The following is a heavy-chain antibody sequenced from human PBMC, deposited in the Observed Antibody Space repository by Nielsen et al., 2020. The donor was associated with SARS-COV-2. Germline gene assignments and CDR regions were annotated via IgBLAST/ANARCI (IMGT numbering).Heavy chain of an antibody. Sequence: SETLSLTCSVSGGSISSSNYYWGWVRQPPGERLEWIGSFYYSGSTYYNPSLKSRVTISVDTSKNQFSLKLSSVTAADTAVYYCARNPSRFDPWGQGTLVTVSS. CDR3: ARNPSRFDP. CDR1: GGSISSSNYY. J-gene: IGHJ5*02. V-gene: IGHV4-39*01. CDR2: FYYSGST.